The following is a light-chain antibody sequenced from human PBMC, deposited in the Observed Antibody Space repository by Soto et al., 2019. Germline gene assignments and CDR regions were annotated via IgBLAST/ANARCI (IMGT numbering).Light chain of an antibody. J-gene: IGKJ1*01. CDR3: QNYQRYSPT. CDR1: QSLAGG. CDR2: RAS. V-gene: IGKV1-5*03. Sequence: DIQMTQSPSTLSASVGDRVTITCRASQSLAGGLAWYQQKPGKAPGVLIYRASTLQSGVPSRYSGSDSGTEFTLASNSLQPDDSATYYCQNYQRYSPTFGQGTKVQVK.